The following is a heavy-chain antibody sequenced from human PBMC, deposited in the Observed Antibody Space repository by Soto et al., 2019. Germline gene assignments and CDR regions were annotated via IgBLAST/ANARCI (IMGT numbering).Heavy chain of an antibody. V-gene: IGHV3-64*01. CDR3: ASNSRYCSGGSCQPGYLDY. CDR1: GFTFSSYA. D-gene: IGHD2-15*01. Sequence: EVQLVESGGGLVQPGGSLRLSCAASGFTFSSYAMHWVRQAPGKGLEYVSAISSNGGSTYYANSVKGRFTVSRDNSKNTLYLQMGSLRAEDMAVYYCASNSRYCSGGSCQPGYLDYLGQGTLVTVSS. J-gene: IGHJ4*02. CDR2: ISSNGGST.